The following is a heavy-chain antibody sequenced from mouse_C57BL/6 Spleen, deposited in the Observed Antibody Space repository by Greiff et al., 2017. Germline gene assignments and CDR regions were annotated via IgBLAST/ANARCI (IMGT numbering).Heavy chain of an antibody. D-gene: IGHD2-3*01. CDR1: GYTFTDYY. V-gene: IGHV1-76*01. CDR3: ARKGGLLRFDY. Sequence: VQLQQSGAELVRPGASVKLSCKASGYTFTDYYINWVKQRPGQGLEWIARIYPGSGNTYYNEKFKGKATLTAEKSSSTAYMQLSSLTSEDSAVYFCARKGGLLRFDYWGQGTTLTVSS. CDR2: IYPGSGNT. J-gene: IGHJ2*01.